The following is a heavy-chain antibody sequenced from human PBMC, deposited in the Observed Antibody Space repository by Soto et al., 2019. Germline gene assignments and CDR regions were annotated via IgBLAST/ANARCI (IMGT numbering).Heavy chain of an antibody. D-gene: IGHD5-18*01. CDR2: ISSNGGST. J-gene: IGHJ4*02. V-gene: IGHV3-64D*08. Sequence: GGSMTLSCSSSGLSFSIYAMYWVRQAPGKGLEYVSAISSNGGSTYYADSVKGRFTISRDNSKNTLYLQMSSLRAEDTAVYYCVKDREYSYGLRYFDYWGQGTLVTVSS. CDR3: VKDREYSYGLRYFDY. CDR1: GLSFSIYA.